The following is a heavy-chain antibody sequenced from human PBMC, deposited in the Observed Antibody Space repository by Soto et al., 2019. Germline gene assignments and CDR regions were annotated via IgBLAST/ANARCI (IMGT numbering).Heavy chain of an antibody. CDR2: ITSSGST. CDR1: GFTFSSFA. J-gene: IGHJ4*02. Sequence: TASGFTFSSFAMSWVRQAPGKGLGWVSAITSSGSTHYADSVKGRFTVSRDNSKNTMYLQLNSLRAEDTAVYYCAKEGDGDSAQRLDYWGQGALVTVSS. V-gene: IGHV3-23*01. D-gene: IGHD4-17*01. CDR3: AKEGDGDSAQRLDY.